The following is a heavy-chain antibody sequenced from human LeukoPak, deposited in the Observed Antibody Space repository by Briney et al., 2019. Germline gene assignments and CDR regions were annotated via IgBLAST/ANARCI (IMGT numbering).Heavy chain of an antibody. CDR1: GGSTSSYY. Sequence: SETLSLTCTVSGGSTSSYYWSWIRQPPGKGLEWLGYIHYSGSTNYNPSLKSRVTISVDTSKNQFSLKLSSVTAADTAVYYCARTTEGGYTYGYFYYYYMDVWGKGTTVTISS. J-gene: IGHJ6*03. V-gene: IGHV4-59*01. CDR2: IHYSGST. CDR3: ARTTEGGYTYGYFYYYYMDV. D-gene: IGHD5-18*01.